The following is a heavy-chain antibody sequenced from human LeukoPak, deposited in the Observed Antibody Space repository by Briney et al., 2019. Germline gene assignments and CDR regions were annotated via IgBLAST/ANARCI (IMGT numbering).Heavy chain of an antibody. V-gene: IGHV1-2*02. J-gene: IGHJ3*02. Sequence: ASVKVSCKASGYTFTGYYIHWVRQAPGQGLEWMGWINPNSGGTNYAPTFQGRVTMTRDTSISTAYMELSRLTSDDATIYYCATTLHIVVVTWHAFDIWGQGTMVTVSS. CDR2: INPNSGGT. D-gene: IGHD2-21*02. CDR1: GYTFTGYY. CDR3: ATTLHIVVVTWHAFDI.